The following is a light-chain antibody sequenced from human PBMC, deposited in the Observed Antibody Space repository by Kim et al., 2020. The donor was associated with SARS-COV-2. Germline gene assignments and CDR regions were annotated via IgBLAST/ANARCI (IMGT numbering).Light chain of an antibody. V-gene: IGKV3-15*01. Sequence: SVSPRERATLSCRARQSVSSNLAWYQQKPGQAPRLLIYGASTRATGIPARFSGSGSGTEFTLTVSSLHSEDFAVYYCQQYNNWPYTFGQGTKLEI. CDR2: GAS. J-gene: IGKJ2*01. CDR3: QQYNNWPYT. CDR1: QSVSSN.